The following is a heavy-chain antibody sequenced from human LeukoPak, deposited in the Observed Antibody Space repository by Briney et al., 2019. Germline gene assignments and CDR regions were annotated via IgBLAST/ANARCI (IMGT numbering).Heavy chain of an antibody. CDR1: GFTFNNYA. D-gene: IGHD4-17*01. Sequence: GGSLRLSCAASGFTFNNYAMNWVRQAPGKGLEWVSSISGGGGTTYYADSAKGRFTISRDNSQNTLYLQMNSLRAEDTAVYYCARDHADYVGYFFFDYWGQGTLVTVSS. CDR3: ARDHADYVGYFFFDY. CDR2: ISGGGGTT. J-gene: IGHJ4*02. V-gene: IGHV3-23*01.